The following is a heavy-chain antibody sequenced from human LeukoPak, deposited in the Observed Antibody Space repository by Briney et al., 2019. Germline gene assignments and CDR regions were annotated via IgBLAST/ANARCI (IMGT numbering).Heavy chain of an antibody. D-gene: IGHD3-9*01. CDR3: ARETYYVNGDILTGYCDY. CDR1: GFTFSSYG. CDR2: ISYDGSNK. V-gene: IGHV3-30*03. J-gene: IGHJ4*02. Sequence: GGSLRLSCAASGFTFSSYGMHWVRQAPGKGLEWVAVISYDGSNKYYADSVKGRFTISRDNAKNSLYLQMNSLRAEDTAVYYCARETYYVNGDILTGYCDYWGQGTLVTVSS.